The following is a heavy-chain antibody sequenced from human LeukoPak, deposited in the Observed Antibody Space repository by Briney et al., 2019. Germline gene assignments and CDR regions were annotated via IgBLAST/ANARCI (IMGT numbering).Heavy chain of an antibody. J-gene: IGHJ4*02. CDR3: ARRPNTLSGYYYA. V-gene: IGHV4-34*12. Sequence: SETLSLTCAVYGGSFSGYSWSWIRQPPGKGLEWVGEMIHSGSTNYNPSLKSQVTISVDTSKNQCSLKVSSVTAADTAVYYCARRPNTLSGYYYARGQGTLVTVSS. CDR2: MIHSGST. D-gene: IGHD3-22*01. CDR1: GGSFSGYS.